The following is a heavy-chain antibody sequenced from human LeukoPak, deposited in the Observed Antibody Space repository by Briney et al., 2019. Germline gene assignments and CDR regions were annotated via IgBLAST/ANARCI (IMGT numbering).Heavy chain of an antibody. D-gene: IGHD3-10*01. CDR2: IYYSGST. Sequence: SETLSLTCTVSGGSISSYYWSWIRQPPGKGLEGIGYIYYSGSTNYNPSLKSRVTISVDTSKNQFSLKLSSVTAADTAVYYCARGLYGSGSYRFDPWGQGTLVTVSS. CDR3: ARGLYGSGSYRFDP. J-gene: IGHJ5*02. V-gene: IGHV4-59*01. CDR1: GGSISSYY.